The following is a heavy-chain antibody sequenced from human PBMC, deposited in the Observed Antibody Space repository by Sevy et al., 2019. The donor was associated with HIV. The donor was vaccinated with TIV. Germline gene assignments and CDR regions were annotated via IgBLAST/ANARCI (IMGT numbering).Heavy chain of an antibody. CDR1: GYTLTGLS. D-gene: IGHD3-22*01. J-gene: IGHJ4*02. CDR2: FDPEDGET. V-gene: IGHV1-24*01. Sequence: ASVKVSCKVSGYTLTGLSMHWVRQAPGKGLEWMGSFDPEDGETIYAQNFQGRVTMTEDTSTDTAYMELSSLRSEDTAVYFCATTKDYYDSSGCPFDYWDQGTLVTVSS. CDR3: ATTKDYYDSSGCPFDY.